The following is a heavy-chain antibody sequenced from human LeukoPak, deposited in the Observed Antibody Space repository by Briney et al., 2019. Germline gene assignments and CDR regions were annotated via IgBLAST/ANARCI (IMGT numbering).Heavy chain of an antibody. J-gene: IGHJ5*02. CDR2: IYPGDSDT. V-gene: IGHV5-51*01. D-gene: IGHD2-2*01. CDR3: ARREYCSSTSFYPTSGWFDP. CDR1: GYGFTNYW. Sequence: GESLKISCKGSGYGFTNYWSGWVRQMPGKGLAWMGSIYPGDSDTRYSPSFQGQVTISADKSISTAYLQWSSLKASDTAMYYCARREYCSSTSFYPTSGWFDPCGQGTLVTVSS.